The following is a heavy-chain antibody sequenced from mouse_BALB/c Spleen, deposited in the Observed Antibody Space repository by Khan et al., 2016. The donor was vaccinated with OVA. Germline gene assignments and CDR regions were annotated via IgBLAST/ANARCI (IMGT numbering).Heavy chain of an antibody. Sequence: QIQLVQSGPELKKPGETVKISCKASGYTFTNYGMNWVKQSPGKALKWMGWINTYTGEPTYADDFKGRFAFSLETSASTAYLQINNLKNEDTATSFCARPPYCYYTREYWGQGTSVTVSS. CDR3: ARPPYCYYTREY. D-gene: IGHD2-10*01. CDR1: GYTFTNYG. J-gene: IGHJ4*01. CDR2: INTYTGEP. V-gene: IGHV9-3-1*01.